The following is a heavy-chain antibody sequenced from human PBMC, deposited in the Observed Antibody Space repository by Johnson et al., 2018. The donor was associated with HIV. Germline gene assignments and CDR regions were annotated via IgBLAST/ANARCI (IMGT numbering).Heavy chain of an antibody. D-gene: IGHD6-19*01. Sequence: QVQVVESGGGVVQPGRSLRLSCAASGFTFSSYAMHWVRQAPGKGLEWVAVISYDGSNKYYVDSVKGRFAISRDNAKTSLYLQMNSLRAEDTALYYCARDLTVAGSTLGAFDIWGQGTMVTVSS. CDR2: ISYDGSNK. CDR3: ARDLTVAGSTLGAFDI. CDR1: GFTFSSYA. J-gene: IGHJ3*02. V-gene: IGHV3-30*09.